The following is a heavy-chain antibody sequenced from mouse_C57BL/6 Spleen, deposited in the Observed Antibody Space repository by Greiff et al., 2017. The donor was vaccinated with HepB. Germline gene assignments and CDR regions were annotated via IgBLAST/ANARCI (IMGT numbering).Heavy chain of an antibody. V-gene: IGHV5-9*01. D-gene: IGHD1-1*01. CDR3: ARHILLRSSYYAMDY. J-gene: IGHJ4*01. CDR2: ISGGGGNT. CDR1: GFTFSSYT. Sequence: DVMLVESGGGLVKPGGSLKLSCAASGFTFSSYTMSWVRQTPEKRLEWVATISGGGGNTYYPDSVKGRFTISRDNAKNTLYLQMSSLRSEDTALYYCARHILLRSSYYAMDYWGQGTSVTVSS.